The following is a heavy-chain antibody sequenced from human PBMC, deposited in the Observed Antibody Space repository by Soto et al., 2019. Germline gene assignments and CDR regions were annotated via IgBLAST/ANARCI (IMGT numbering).Heavy chain of an antibody. D-gene: IGHD2-2*01. CDR3: ARGLPYCSSTSCHSAPNDP. CDR2: ISSSSSYI. CDR1: GFTFSSYS. V-gene: IGHV3-21*01. J-gene: IGHJ5*02. Sequence: PGGSLRLSCAASGFTFSSYSMNWVRQAPGKGLEWVSSISSSSSYIYYADSVKGRFTISRDNAKNSLYLQMNSLRAEDTAVYYCARGLPYCSSTSCHSAPNDPWGQGTLVTVSS.